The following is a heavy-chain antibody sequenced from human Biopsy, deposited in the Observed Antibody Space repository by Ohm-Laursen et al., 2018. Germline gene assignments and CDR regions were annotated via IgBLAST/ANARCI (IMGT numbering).Heavy chain of an antibody. Sequence: SLRLSCSASGFTFSSYGMHWVRQAPGKGLEWVATMSYDGTQKYYGDSVKGRFTISRDNSKNTLYLQMNSLRAEDTAVYYCAKDYRDSRGIFGIVVVRPLDYWGQGSLVTVSS. CDR3: AKDYRDSRGIFGIVVVRPLDY. CDR2: MSYDGTQK. D-gene: IGHD3-22*01. J-gene: IGHJ4*02. V-gene: IGHV3-30*18. CDR1: GFTFSSYG.